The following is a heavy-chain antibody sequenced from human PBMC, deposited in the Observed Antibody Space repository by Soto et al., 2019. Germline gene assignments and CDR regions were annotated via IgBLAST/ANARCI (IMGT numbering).Heavy chain of an antibody. Sequence: GESLKISCKGSGYTFTNYWIVWVRQIPGKGLEWMGIIYPGDSDTRYSPSFQGQVTISADRSISTAYLQWSSLKASDTGMYYCARYPTLTDYFFHGMDVWGQGTTVTVAS. V-gene: IGHV5-51*01. D-gene: IGHD4-17*01. J-gene: IGHJ6*02. CDR1: GYTFTNYW. CDR3: ARYPTLTDYFFHGMDV. CDR2: IYPGDSDT.